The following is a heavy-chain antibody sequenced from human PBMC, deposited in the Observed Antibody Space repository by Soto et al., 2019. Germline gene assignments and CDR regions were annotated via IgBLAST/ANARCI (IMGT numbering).Heavy chain of an antibody. CDR3: ARDRGVVTDYYYYGMDV. J-gene: IGHJ6*02. CDR1: GGTFSSYA. V-gene: IGHV1-69*12. Sequence: QVQRVQSGAEVKKPGSSVKVSCKASGGTFSSYAISWVRQAPGQGLEWMGGIIPIFGTANYAQKFQGRVTITADESTSTAYMELSSLRSEDTAVYYCARDRGVVTDYYYYGMDVWGQGTTVTVSS. D-gene: IGHD2-15*01. CDR2: IIPIFGTA.